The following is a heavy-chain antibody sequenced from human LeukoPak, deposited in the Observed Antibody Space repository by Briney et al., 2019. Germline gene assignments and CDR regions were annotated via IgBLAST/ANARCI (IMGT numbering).Heavy chain of an antibody. D-gene: IGHD3-16*01. CDR2: INHSGST. CDR3: ARTQKGLGGRRAFDI. CDR1: GFTFSSYE. V-gene: IGHV4-34*01. J-gene: IGHJ3*02. Sequence: GSLRLSCAASGFTFSSYEMNWIRQPPGKGLEWIGEINHSGSTNYNPSLKSRVTISVDTSKNQFSLKLSSVTAADTAVYYCARTQKGLGGRRAFDIWGQGTMVTVSS.